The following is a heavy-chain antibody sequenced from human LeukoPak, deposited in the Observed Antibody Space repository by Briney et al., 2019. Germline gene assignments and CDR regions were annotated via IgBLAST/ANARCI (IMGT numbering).Heavy chain of an antibody. CDR1: GYSLIEVA. J-gene: IGHJ4*02. V-gene: IGHV1-24*01. CDR2: FDPQDGEGSET. CDR3: AMPVRYAGRPFDY. D-gene: IGHD1-1*01. Sequence: ASVKVSCKVSGYSLIEVAMHWVRQAPGKGLEWVGSFDPQDGEGSETHYGQKYQGSGTMTEDANNDTSHQENSIRTEDDTVDYYCAMPVRYAGRPFDYWGQGTLVTVSS.